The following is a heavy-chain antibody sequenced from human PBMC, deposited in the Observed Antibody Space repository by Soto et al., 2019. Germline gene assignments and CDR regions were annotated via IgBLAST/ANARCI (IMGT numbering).Heavy chain of an antibody. J-gene: IGHJ5*02. Sequence: SETLSLTSTVSGGSISSYYWSWIRQPPGKGLEWIGYIYYSGSTNYNPSLKSRVTISVDTSKNQFSLKLSSVTAADTAVYYCAGFHYDSSGYYWFDPWGQGTLVTVSS. D-gene: IGHD3-22*01. V-gene: IGHV4-59*01. CDR2: IYYSGST. CDR3: AGFHYDSSGYYWFDP. CDR1: GGSISSYY.